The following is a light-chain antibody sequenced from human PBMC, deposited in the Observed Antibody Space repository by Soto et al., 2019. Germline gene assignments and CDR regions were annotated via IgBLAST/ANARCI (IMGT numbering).Light chain of an antibody. Sequence: ETVMTQSPATLSVSPGERATLSCWASQSVSSNLAWYQQKPGQAPRLLIYAASTRATDIPARFSGSASGAAFTLTISSLQSEDFAVYYCQQYNNWPWTFGQGTTVEI. V-gene: IGKV3-15*01. J-gene: IGKJ1*01. CDR1: QSVSSN. CDR2: AAS. CDR3: QQYNNWPWT.